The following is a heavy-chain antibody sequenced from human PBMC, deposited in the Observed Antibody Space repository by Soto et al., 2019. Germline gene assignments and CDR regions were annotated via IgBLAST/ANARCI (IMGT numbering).Heavy chain of an antibody. CDR1: GFTFSGYS. CDR2: ITSSSSTI. D-gene: IGHD5-12*01. V-gene: IGHV3-48*01. J-gene: IGHJ6*02. Sequence: SGGSLRLSCAASGFTFSGYSMNWVRQAPGKGLKWVSYITSSSSTIYYADPVKGRFTISRDNAKSLLYLQMNSLRAEDTAVYYCVRRSASGSAGMDVWGQGTTVTVSS. CDR3: VRRSASGSAGMDV.